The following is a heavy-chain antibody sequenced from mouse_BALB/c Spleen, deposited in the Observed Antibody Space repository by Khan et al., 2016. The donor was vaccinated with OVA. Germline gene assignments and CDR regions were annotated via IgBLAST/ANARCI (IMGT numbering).Heavy chain of an antibody. CDR2: IRNSGNT. V-gene: IGHV3-2*02. CDR3: ARDGNGYFDV. Sequence: EVQLQESGPGLVKPSQSLALTCTVSGSSIPSDYAWNWIRQFPGSKLEWMGYIRNSGNTSYNPSLKSRITITRDTSKNQFFPQLNSVTTEDTATYYCARDGNGYFDVWGAGTTVTVSS. CDR1: GSSIPSDYA. J-gene: IGHJ1*01. D-gene: IGHD2-1*01.